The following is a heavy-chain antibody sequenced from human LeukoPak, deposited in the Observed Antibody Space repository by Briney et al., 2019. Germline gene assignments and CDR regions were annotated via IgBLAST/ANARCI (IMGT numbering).Heavy chain of an antibody. D-gene: IGHD3-9*01. J-gene: IGHJ3*02. V-gene: IGHV4-39*07. CDR2: VHYTRSYSGTT. CDR3: ATLGNYDILTGRSRTDAFDI. CDR1: SGSIGSDALY. Sequence: SETLSLTCTVSSGSIGSDALYWGWIRQSPGKGLEWIGSVHYTRSYSGTTYYNPSLESRVTVSTDRSKTLCSLKLTSVTAADTAVYYCATLGNYDILTGRSRTDAFDIWGQGTMVTVSS.